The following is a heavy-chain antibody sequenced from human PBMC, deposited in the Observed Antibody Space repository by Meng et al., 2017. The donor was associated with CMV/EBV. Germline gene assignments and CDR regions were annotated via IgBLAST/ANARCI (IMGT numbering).Heavy chain of an antibody. V-gene: IGHV1-46*01. CDR2: INPSGGST. Sequence: QVQLVLSGAEVKKPGASVKVSCKASGYTFTSYYMHWVRRAPGQGLEWMGIINPSGGSTSYAQKFQGRVTMTRDTSTSTVYMELSSLRSEDTAVYYCATERFTSIAAPGFDYWGQGTLVTVSS. D-gene: IGHD6-6*01. CDR3: ATERFTSIAAPGFDY. J-gene: IGHJ4*02. CDR1: GYTFTSYY.